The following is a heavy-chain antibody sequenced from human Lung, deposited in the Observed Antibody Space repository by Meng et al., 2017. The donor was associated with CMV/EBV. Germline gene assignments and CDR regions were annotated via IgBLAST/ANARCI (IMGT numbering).Heavy chain of an antibody. CDR1: DGFTTSDDYY. CDR2: IHYSGTT. D-gene: IGHD5-12*01. J-gene: IGHJ4*02. CDR3: ARDSPGGYGYFDS. Sequence: QVQLQESGPGLVKPSQTLSLTCTVSDGFTTSDDYYWSWIRQPPGKGLEWIGYIHYSGTTYYNPSLKSRIAISLVTSKNQFSLNLNSVTAADAAVYYCARDSPGGYGYFDSWGQGTLVTVSS. V-gene: IGHV4-30-4*01.